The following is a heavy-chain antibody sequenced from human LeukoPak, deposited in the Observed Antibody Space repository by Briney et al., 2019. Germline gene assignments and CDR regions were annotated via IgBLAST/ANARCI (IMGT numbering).Heavy chain of an antibody. J-gene: IGHJ4*02. D-gene: IGHD3-10*01. CDR2: IIPILGIA. Sequence: SVKVSCKASGGTFSSYPISWVRQAPGQGLEWMGRIIPILGIANYAQKFQGRVTITADKSTSTAYMELSSLRSEDTAVYYCARGGIYYGSGSRVDWGGSYWGQGTLVTVSS. CDR3: ARGGIYYGSGSRVDWGGSY. CDR1: GGTFSSYP. V-gene: IGHV1-69*04.